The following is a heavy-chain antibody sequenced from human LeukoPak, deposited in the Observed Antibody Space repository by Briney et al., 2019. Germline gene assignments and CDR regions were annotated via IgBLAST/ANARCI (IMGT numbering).Heavy chain of an antibody. J-gene: IGHJ4*02. CDR1: GFTFSSYA. CDR2: ISYAGSNK. Sequence: GGSLRLSCAASGFTFSSYAMHWVRQAPGKGLEWVAVISYAGSNKYYADSVKGRFTISRDNSKNTVYLQMNSLRAEDTAVYYCTDSHADYWGQGTLVTVSS. CDR3: TDSHADY. V-gene: IGHV3-30-3*01. D-gene: IGHD2-21*02.